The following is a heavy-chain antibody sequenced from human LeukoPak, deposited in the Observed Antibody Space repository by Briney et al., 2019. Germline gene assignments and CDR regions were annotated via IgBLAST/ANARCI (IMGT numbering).Heavy chain of an antibody. V-gene: IGHV4-39*07. Sequence: SETLSLACTVSGGSISSSSYYWGWMRQPPGKGLEWIGSIYYSGSTYYNPSLKSRVTISVDTSKNQFSLKLSSVTAADTAVYYCARSKRGTTSPYYFDYWGQGTLVTVSS. J-gene: IGHJ4*02. D-gene: IGHD1-14*01. CDR2: IYYSGST. CDR1: GGSISSSSYY. CDR3: ARSKRGTTSPYYFDY.